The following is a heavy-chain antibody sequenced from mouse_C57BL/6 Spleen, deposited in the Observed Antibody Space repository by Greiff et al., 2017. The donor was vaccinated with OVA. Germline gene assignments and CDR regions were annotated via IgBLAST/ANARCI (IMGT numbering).Heavy chain of an antibody. CDR1: GYAFSSYW. D-gene: IGHD2-1*01. CDR3: ARGGEIYYGNYVDY. Sequence: VQLVESGAELVKPGASVKISCKASGYAFSSYWMNWVKQRPGKGLEWIGQIYPGDGDTNYNGKFKGKATLTADKSSSTAYMQLSSLTSEDSAVYFCARGGEIYYGNYVDYWGQGTTLTVSS. V-gene: IGHV1-80*01. CDR2: IYPGDGDT. J-gene: IGHJ2*01.